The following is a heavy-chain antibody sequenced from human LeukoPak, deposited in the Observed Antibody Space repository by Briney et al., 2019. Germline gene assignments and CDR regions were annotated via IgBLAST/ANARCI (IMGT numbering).Heavy chain of an antibody. CDR3: AGQVAMVFDY. V-gene: IGHV3-23*01. CDR1: GFTFSSYD. D-gene: IGHD5-18*01. J-gene: IGHJ4*02. Sequence: PGGSLRLSCAASGFTFSSYDMSWVRQAPGKGLEWVSAISGSGGSTYYADSVRGRFTISRDNSKNTLYLQMNSLRAEDTAVYYCAGQVAMVFDYWGQGTLVTVSS. CDR2: ISGSGGST.